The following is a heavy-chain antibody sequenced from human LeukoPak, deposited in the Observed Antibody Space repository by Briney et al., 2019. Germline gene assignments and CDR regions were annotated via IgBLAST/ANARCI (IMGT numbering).Heavy chain of an antibody. J-gene: IGHJ2*01. Sequence: PGGSLRLSCAASGFTFSSYWMSWVRQAPGKGLEWVANIKQDGSEKYYVDSVKGRFTISRDNAKNSLYLQMNSLRAEDTAVYYCARDMEMPTYWYFDLWGRGTLVTVSS. CDR1: GFTFSSYW. D-gene: IGHD5-24*01. V-gene: IGHV3-7*01. CDR2: IKQDGSEK. CDR3: ARDMEMPTYWYFDL.